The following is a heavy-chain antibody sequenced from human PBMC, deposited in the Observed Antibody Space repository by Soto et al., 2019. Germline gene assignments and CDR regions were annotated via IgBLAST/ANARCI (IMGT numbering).Heavy chain of an antibody. CDR1: GFTFDDYA. CDR2: ISWNSGSI. J-gene: IGHJ4*02. CDR3: AKIRGRRYDFWSGYSYYFDY. D-gene: IGHD3-3*01. Sequence: EVQLVESGGGLVQPGRSLRLSCAASGFTFDDYAMHWVRQAPGKGLEWVSGISWNSGSIGYAASVKGRFTISRDNAKNSLYLQMNSLRAEDTALYYCAKIRGRRYDFWSGYSYYFDYWGQGTLVTVSS. V-gene: IGHV3-9*01.